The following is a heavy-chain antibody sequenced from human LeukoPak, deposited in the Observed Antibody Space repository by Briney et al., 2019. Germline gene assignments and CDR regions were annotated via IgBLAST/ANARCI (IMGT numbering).Heavy chain of an antibody. Sequence: SETLSLTCTVCGGSISIGDYYWSWIRQPPGKGLEWIGYIYYSGSTYYNPSLKSRVTISVDTSKNQFSLKLSSVTAADTAVVFCARGIVVVPAAALYGMDVWGQGTTVTVSS. CDR2: IYYSGST. J-gene: IGHJ6*02. D-gene: IGHD2-2*01. V-gene: IGHV4-30-4*01. CDR3: ARGIVVVPAAALYGMDV. CDR1: GGSISIGDYY.